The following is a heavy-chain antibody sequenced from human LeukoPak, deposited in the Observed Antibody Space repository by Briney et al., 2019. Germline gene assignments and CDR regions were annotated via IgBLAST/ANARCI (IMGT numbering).Heavy chain of an antibody. V-gene: IGHV3-74*01. D-gene: IGHD3-10*01. CDR2: ITNDASST. CDR3: VRDPSVPRMDV. CDR1: GFTFSSDW. J-gene: IGHJ6*04. Sequence: PGGSLRLSCAASGFTFSSDWMHWVRQAPGEGLVWVSRITNDASSTSYADSVKGRFTISRDNAKNTLYLEMSSLRAEDTAVYYCVRDPSVPRMDVWGKGTTVTVSS.